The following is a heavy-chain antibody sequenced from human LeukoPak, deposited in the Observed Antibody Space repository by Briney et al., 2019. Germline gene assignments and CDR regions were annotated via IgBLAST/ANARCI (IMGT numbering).Heavy chain of an antibody. CDR3: ARDRSCTGGSCYMDV. Sequence: GGSLRLSCAASGFTVSSNYMSWVRQAPGKGLEWVSAISGSGDSTYYADSVKGRFTISRDNSKNTLSLQMSSLRVEDTAVYYCARDRSCTGGSCYMDVWGRGTTVTVSS. J-gene: IGHJ6*03. CDR2: ISGSGDST. V-gene: IGHV3-23*01. CDR1: GFTVSSNY. D-gene: IGHD2-15*01.